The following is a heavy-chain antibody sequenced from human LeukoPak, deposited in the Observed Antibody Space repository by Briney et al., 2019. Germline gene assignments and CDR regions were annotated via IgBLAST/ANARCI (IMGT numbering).Heavy chain of an antibody. D-gene: IGHD2-2*01. CDR1: GYTFTSYD. J-gene: IGHJ6*02. CDR2: MNPNSGNT. Sequence: ASVKVSCKASGYTFTSYDINWVRQATGQGLEWMGWMNPNSGNTGYAQKFQGRVTMTRNTSISTAYMELSSLRSEDTAVYYCASAVGYCSSTSCFFRYYYYGMDVWGQGTTVTVS. V-gene: IGHV1-8*01. CDR3: ASAVGYCSSTSCFFRYYYYGMDV.